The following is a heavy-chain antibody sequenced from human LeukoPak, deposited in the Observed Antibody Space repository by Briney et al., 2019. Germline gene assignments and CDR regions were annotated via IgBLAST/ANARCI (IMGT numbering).Heavy chain of an antibody. D-gene: IGHD1-26*01. Sequence: GGSLRLSCAASGFTFDDYAMHWVRQAPGKGLEWVSGISWNSGSIGYADSVKGRFTISRDNAKNSLYLQMNSLRAEDTALYYCAEDRSPVGATKDYFDYWGQGTLVTVSS. CDR1: GFTFDDYA. V-gene: IGHV3-9*01. CDR3: AEDRSPVGATKDYFDY. CDR2: ISWNSGSI. J-gene: IGHJ4*02.